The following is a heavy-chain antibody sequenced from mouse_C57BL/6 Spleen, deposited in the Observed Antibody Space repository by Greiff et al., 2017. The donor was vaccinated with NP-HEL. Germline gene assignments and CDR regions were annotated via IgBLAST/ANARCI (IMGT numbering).Heavy chain of an antibody. CDR3: AREGYEWDFDY. CDR2: ISSGSSTI. D-gene: IGHD2-2*01. J-gene: IGHJ2*02. Sequence: EVHLVESGGGLVKPGGSLKLSCAASGFTFSDYGMHWVRQAPEKGLEWVAYISSGSSTIYYADTVKGRFTISRDNAKNTLFLQMTSLRSEDTAMYYCAREGYEWDFDYWGQGTSLTVSS. V-gene: IGHV5-17*01. CDR1: GFTFSDYG.